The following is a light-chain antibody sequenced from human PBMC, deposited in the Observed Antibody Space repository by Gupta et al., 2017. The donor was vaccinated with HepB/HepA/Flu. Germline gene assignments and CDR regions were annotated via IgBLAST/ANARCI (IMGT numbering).Light chain of an antibody. J-gene: IGKJ1*01. Sequence: EIVMTQSPATLSVSPGERATLSCRASQSVSSNLAWSQQKPGQAPRLLIYGASTRATGIPARFSGSGSGTEFTLTISSRQSEDFAVYYCQHYNNWPPWTFGHGTKVEIK. CDR1: QSVSSN. CDR3: QHYNNWPPWT. V-gene: IGKV3-15*01. CDR2: GAS.